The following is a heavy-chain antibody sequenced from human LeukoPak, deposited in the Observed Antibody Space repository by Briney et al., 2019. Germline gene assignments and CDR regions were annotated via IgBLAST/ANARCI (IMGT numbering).Heavy chain of an antibody. Sequence: GGSLRLSCAASGFTFNAYAIHWVRQAPGKGLEYVSAISSNGGSTYYANSVKGRFTISRDNSKNTLYLQMGSLRAEDMAVYYCARANTATDAFDIWGQGTMVTVSS. CDR2: ISSNGGST. CDR3: ARANTATDAFDI. CDR1: GFTFNAYA. J-gene: IGHJ3*02. D-gene: IGHD5-18*01. V-gene: IGHV3-64*01.